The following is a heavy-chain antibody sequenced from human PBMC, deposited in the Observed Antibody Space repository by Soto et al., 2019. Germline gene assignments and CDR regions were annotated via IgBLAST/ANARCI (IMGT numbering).Heavy chain of an antibody. D-gene: IGHD5-12*01. J-gene: IGHJ4*02. Sequence: QVQLVESGGGVVQPGRSLRLSCAASGFTFSRYAMYWVRQAPGKGLEWVALISYDETNKYYADSVKGRFTISRDNSKNTQYLQLNSVRAEDTAVYYGTGDDDYFEYGGQGTLITVSS. CDR1: GFTFSRYA. V-gene: IGHV3-30*03. CDR2: ISYDETNK. CDR3: TGDDDYFEY.